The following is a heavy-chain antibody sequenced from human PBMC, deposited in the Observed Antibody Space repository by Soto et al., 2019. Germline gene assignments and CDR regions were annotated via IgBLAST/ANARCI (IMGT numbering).Heavy chain of an antibody. CDR2: IYHSGST. CDR1: GGSISSNNW. D-gene: IGHD3-22*01. Sequence: SDTLYLTCAVSGGSISSNNWWSWVRQPPGKGLEWIGEIYHSGSTNYNPSLKSRVTISVDKSKNQFSLKLTSVTAADTAVYYCARTSSYSSGYYDYWGQGTLVTVSS. J-gene: IGHJ4*02. CDR3: ARTSSYSSGYYDY. V-gene: IGHV4-4*02.